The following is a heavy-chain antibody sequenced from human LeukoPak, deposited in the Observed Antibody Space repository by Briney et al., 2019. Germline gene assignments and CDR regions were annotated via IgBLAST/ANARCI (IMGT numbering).Heavy chain of an antibody. D-gene: IGHD3-9*01. CDR1: GGTFSSYA. V-gene: IGHV1-69*04. Sequence: GASVKVSCKASGGTFSSYAISWVRQAPGQGLEWMGRLIPILGIANYAQKFQGRVTITADKSTSTAYMELSSLRSEDTAVYYCASYYDILTGYSSNWFDPWGQGTLVTVSS. J-gene: IGHJ5*02. CDR3: ASYYDILTGYSSNWFDP. CDR2: LIPILGIA.